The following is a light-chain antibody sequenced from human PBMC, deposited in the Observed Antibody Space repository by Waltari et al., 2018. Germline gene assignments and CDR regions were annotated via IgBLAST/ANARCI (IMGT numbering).Light chain of an antibody. Sequence: QSALTQPASVSGSPGESITISCTGTSSDVGGPNHVSWYQHHPGKAPKLMIHDVNKRASGVSNRFSGSKSGNTASLTISGLQAEDEAYYYCNSFTDSVTWVFGGGTKLTVL. CDR2: DVN. V-gene: IGLV2-14*03. CDR3: NSFTDSVTWV. J-gene: IGLJ3*02. CDR1: SSDVGGPNH.